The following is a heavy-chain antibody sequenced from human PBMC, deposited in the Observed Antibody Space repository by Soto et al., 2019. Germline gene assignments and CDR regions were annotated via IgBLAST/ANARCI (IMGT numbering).Heavy chain of an antibody. CDR3: AVLWFGEPYYYYGMDV. Sequence: ASVKVSCKASGYTFTSYDINWVRQATGQGLEWMGWMNPNSGNTGYAQKFQGRVTMTRNTSISTAYMELSSLRSEDTAVYYCAVLWFGEPYYYYGMDVWRQRTTVTVSS. V-gene: IGHV1-8*01. J-gene: IGHJ6*02. CDR1: GYTFTSYD. D-gene: IGHD3-10*01. CDR2: MNPNSGNT.